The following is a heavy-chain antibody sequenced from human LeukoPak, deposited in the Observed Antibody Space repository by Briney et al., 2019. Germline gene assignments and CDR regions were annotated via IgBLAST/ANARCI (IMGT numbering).Heavy chain of an antibody. V-gene: IGHV1-2*02. CDR1: GYTFTVYY. CDR2: INPNSGGT. Sequence: AAVNLSLESSGYTFTVYYMHWGRDPPAQGLELVWWINPNSGGTNYAQTVQGRVNITRDTSNCTTYMELSRLGCDVTAVYCCARGRWELLGYWGQGTLVTVSS. D-gene: IGHD1-26*01. CDR3: ARGRWELLGY. J-gene: IGHJ4*02.